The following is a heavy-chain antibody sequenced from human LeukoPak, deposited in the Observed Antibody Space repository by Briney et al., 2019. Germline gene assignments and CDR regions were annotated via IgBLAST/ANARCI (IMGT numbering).Heavy chain of an antibody. D-gene: IGHD4-17*01. J-gene: IGHJ5*02. CDR1: GASFSGYY. Sequence: PSETLSLTCAVYGASFSGYYWSWIRQPPGKGLEWIGEINHSGSTNYNPSLKSRVTISVDTSKNQFSLKLSSVTAADTAVYYCARRRPVLRSVDWFDPWGQGTLVTVSS. V-gene: IGHV4-34*01. CDR2: INHSGST. CDR3: ARRRPVLRSVDWFDP.